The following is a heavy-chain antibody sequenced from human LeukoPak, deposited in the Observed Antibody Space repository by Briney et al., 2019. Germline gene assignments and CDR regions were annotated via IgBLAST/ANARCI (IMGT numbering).Heavy chain of an antibody. CDR1: GVSTTNGIYY. D-gene: IGHD6-19*01. V-gene: IGHV4-39*01. CDR3: ARHAEYNSGWHFYLDH. CDR2: VHNVGST. Sequence: SETLSLTCTVSGVSTTNGIYYWAWIRQPPGKGLEWIGSVHNVGSTYYNLSLRSCATMSIDTSKNQFSLRLNSVTAADTAVYYCARHAEYNSGWHFYLDHWGQGILVTVSS. J-gene: IGHJ4*02.